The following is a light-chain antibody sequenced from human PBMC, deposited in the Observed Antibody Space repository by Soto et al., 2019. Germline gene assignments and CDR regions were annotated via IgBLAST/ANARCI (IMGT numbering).Light chain of an antibody. CDR2: DNS. CDR1: SSNIGAGYD. V-gene: IGLV1-40*01. CDR3: QSYDSSLTGYV. J-gene: IGLJ1*01. Sequence: QSVLTQPPSVSGAPGQRVTISCTGSSSNIGAGYDVHWYQQLPGTAPKLLIYDNSNRPSGVPDRFSGSKSGTSASLAITGLQAEDEAEYYYQSYDSSLTGYVFGSGTKLTVL.